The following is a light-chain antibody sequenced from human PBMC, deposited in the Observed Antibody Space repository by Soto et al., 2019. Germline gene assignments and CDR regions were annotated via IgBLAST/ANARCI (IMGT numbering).Light chain of an antibody. V-gene: IGLV1-47*01. CDR3: AVWDDSLSGVV. Sequence: QSVVTQPPSASGTPGQRVTISCSGSSSNIGGNYVYWYQHLPGTAPKVLIYKNNHRPSGVPARFSGSKSATSASLAISGLRSEDEAHYYCAVWDDSLSGVVFGGGTKVTVL. J-gene: IGLJ2*01. CDR2: KNN. CDR1: SSNIGGNY.